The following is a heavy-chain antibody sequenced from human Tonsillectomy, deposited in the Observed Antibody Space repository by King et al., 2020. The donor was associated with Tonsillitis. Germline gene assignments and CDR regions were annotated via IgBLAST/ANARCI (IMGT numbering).Heavy chain of an antibody. J-gene: IGHJ4*02. CDR3: ARGKYDLWSGNPDYFDY. Sequence: VQLQQWGAGLLKPSETLSLTCAVYGGSFSGYFWTWIRQPPGKGLEWIGEISHSGSTNYNPSLKSRVTISMDTSKNQFSLRLSSVTAADTAVYFCARGKYDLWSGNPDYFDYWGRGTLVTVSS. CDR2: ISHSGST. CDR1: GGSFSGYF. D-gene: IGHD3-3*01. V-gene: IGHV4-34*01.